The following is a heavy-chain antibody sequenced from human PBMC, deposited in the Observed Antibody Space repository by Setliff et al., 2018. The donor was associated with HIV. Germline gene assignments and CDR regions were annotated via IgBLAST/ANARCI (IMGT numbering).Heavy chain of an antibody. D-gene: IGHD3-22*01. V-gene: IGHV3-11*04. J-gene: IGHJ4*02. Sequence: GGSLRLSCAASGFTFSASYMTWIRQAPGKGLEWVAHISSSGATIYYVDSVKGRFTISRDNAANSLYLQMNSLRVEDTAIYFCARGPYYYDSSGPFDYWGQGTLVTVS. CDR3: ARGPYYYDSSGPFDY. CDR1: GFTFSASY. CDR2: ISSSGATI.